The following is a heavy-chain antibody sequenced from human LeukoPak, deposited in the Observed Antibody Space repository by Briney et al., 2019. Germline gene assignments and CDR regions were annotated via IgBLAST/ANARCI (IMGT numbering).Heavy chain of an antibody. CDR2: IKEDGSDK. V-gene: IGHV3-7*01. D-gene: IGHD4-17*01. CDR1: GFTLSNYW. Sequence: GGSLRLSCIASGFTLSNYWMSWVRQAPGKGLEWVAYIKEDGSDKYYMDSVKGRFTISRHSTKNSLFVQMRSLRAEDTAVYYCAPLTDAVTIFDCWGQGVLVTVSS. CDR3: APLTDAVTIFDC. J-gene: IGHJ5*01.